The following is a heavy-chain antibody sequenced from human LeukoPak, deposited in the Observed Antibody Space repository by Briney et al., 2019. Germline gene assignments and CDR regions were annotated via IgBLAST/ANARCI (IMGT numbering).Heavy chain of an antibody. Sequence: GGSLRLSCAASGFTFNNYAMHWVRQAPGKGLEWVSGISWDRGTTGYGDSVKGRFTISRDNAKNSLYLQMNSLRAEDTALYYCARDAAAGTGAFDYWGQGTLVTVSS. CDR1: GFTFNNYA. D-gene: IGHD6-13*01. CDR2: ISWDRGTT. J-gene: IGHJ4*02. V-gene: IGHV3-9*01. CDR3: ARDAAAGTGAFDY.